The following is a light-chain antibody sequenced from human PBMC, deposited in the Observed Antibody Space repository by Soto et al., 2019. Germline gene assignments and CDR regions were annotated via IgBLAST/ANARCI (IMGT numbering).Light chain of an antibody. Sequence: QSVLTQPASVSGSPGQSITISCTGTSNDVGTYNLVSWYRQYPGTAPKLLLYEVTKLPSGVSSRFSGSKSGNTASLTISGLQAEDEADYFCCSYAGSQTFVVFGGGTKVTVL. CDR2: EVT. CDR1: SNDVGTYNL. J-gene: IGLJ2*01. V-gene: IGLV2-23*02. CDR3: CSYAGSQTFVV.